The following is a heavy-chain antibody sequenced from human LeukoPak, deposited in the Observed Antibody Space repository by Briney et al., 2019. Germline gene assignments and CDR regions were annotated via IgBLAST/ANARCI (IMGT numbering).Heavy chain of an antibody. CDR3: ARESVVVAAKGSPLWFDP. Sequence: PGGSLRLSCAASGFTFSSYWMSWVRQAPGKGLEWVANIKQDGSEKYYVDSVKGRFTISRDNAKNSLYLQMNSLRAEDTAVYYCARESVVVAAKGSPLWFDPWGQGTLVTVSS. D-gene: IGHD2-15*01. CDR1: GFTFSSYW. CDR2: IKQDGSEK. V-gene: IGHV3-7*01. J-gene: IGHJ5*02.